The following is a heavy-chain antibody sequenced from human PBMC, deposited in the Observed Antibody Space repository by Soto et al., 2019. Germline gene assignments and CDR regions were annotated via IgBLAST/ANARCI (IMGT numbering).Heavy chain of an antibody. CDR2: INHSGST. J-gene: IGHJ4*02. Sequence: SETLSLTCAVYGGSFSGYYWSWIRQPPGKGLEWIGEINHSGSTNYNPSLKSRVTISFDTSKNQFSLNLSSVTAADTAVYYCARSHIVPRLFMYPYDYWGQGTPVT. D-gene: IGHD6-6*01. CDR1: GGSFSGYY. V-gene: IGHV4-34*01. CDR3: ARSHIVPRLFMYPYDY.